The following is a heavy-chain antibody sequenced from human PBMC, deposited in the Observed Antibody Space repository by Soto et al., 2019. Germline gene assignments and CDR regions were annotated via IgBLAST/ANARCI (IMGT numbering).Heavy chain of an antibody. CDR1: GGCISSYH. CDR3: ARAPLRCSSTSCYEGWFDP. Sequence: SEILSLTCTVSGGCISSYHWSWSRQPPGKGLEWIGYIYYSGSTNYNPSLKSRVTISVDTSKNQFSLKLSSVTAADTAVYYCARAPLRCSSTSCYEGWFDPWGQGTLVTVSS. V-gene: IGHV4-59*01. J-gene: IGHJ5*02. D-gene: IGHD2-2*01. CDR2: IYYSGST.